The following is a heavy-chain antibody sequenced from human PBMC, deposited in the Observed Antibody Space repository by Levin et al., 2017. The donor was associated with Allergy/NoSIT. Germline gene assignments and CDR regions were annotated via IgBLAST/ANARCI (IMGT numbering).Heavy chain of an antibody. V-gene: IGHV1-2*06. J-gene: IGHJ6*03. CDR2: INPNSGGT. CDR3: ARDMGARYCSSTSCYGSAYYYYYYMDV. CDR1: GYTFTGYY. D-gene: IGHD2-2*01. Sequence: GESLKISCKASGYTFTGYYMHWVRQAPGQGLEWMGRINPNSGGTNYAQKFQGRVTMTRDTSISTAYMELSRLRSDDTAVYYCARDMGARYCSSTSCYGSAYYYYYYMDVWGKGTTVTVSS.